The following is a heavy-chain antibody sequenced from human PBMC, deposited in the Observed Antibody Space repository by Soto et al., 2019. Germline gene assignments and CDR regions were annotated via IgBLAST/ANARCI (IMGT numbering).Heavy chain of an antibody. Sequence: SETLSLTCAVYGGSFSGYYWSWIRQPPGKGLEWIGEINHSGSTNYNPSLKSRVTISVDTSKNQFSLKLSSVTAADTAVYYCARDAYGDYPFDYWGQGTLVTVSS. V-gene: IGHV4-34*01. J-gene: IGHJ4*02. CDR2: INHSGST. CDR1: GGSFSGYY. D-gene: IGHD4-17*01. CDR3: ARDAYGDYPFDY.